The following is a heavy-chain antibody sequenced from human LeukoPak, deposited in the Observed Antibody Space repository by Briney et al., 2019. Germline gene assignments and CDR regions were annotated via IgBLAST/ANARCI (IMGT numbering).Heavy chain of an antibody. CDR3: ATQTNPIPAASIDY. CDR2: INPNSGGT. J-gene: IGHJ4*02. Sequence: ASVKVSCKASGYTFTGYYMHWVRQAPGQGLEWMGWINPNSGGTNYAQKFQGRVTMTRDTSISTAYMELSRLRSDDTAVYYCATQTNPIPAASIDYWGLGTLVTVSS. D-gene: IGHD2-2*01. CDR1: GYTFTGYY. V-gene: IGHV1-2*02.